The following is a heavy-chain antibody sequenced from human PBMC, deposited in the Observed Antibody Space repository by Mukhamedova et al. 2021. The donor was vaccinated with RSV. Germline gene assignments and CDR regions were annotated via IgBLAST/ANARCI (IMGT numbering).Heavy chain of an antibody. J-gene: IGHJ4*02. Sequence: MGPDGGAKYYVDSVKGRFTISRDNAKNSLYLQMNILRAEDTAVYFCERSPDYGGPMFYFDCWGPGARGAVSS. D-gene: IGHD4-23*01. CDR2: MGPDGGAK. CDR3: ERSPDYGGPMFYFDC. V-gene: IGHV3-7*03.